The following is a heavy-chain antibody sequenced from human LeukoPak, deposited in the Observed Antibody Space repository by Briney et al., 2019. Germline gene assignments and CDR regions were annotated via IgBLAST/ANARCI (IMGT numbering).Heavy chain of an antibody. CDR3: ARGRKYYDSSGRRFDY. CDR1: GYSISSGYY. D-gene: IGHD3-22*01. V-gene: IGHV4-38-2*02. Sequence: SETLSLTCTVSGYSISSGYYWGWIRQPPGKGLEWIGSIYHSGSTYYNPSLKSRVTISVDTSKNQFSLKLSSVTAADTAVYYCARGRKYYDSSGRRFDYWGQGTLVTVSS. J-gene: IGHJ4*02. CDR2: IYHSGST.